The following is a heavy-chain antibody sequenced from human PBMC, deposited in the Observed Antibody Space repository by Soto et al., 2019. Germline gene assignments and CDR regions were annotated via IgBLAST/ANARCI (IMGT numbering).Heavy chain of an antibody. J-gene: IGHJ4*02. V-gene: IGHV3-30-3*01. CDR3: ARDPKTSGGQHWAFNYFDS. CDR2: ISYDGTNK. D-gene: IGHD7-27*01. Sequence: QVQLVESGGGVVQPGRSLRLSCAASGFSFSISPMHWVRQAPGKGPEWVALISYDGTNKFYADSVKGRFTISRDNSKSTLYLQVDRLRPEDAAVYYCARDPKTSGGQHWAFNYFDSWGQGTLVTVSS. CDR1: GFSFSISP.